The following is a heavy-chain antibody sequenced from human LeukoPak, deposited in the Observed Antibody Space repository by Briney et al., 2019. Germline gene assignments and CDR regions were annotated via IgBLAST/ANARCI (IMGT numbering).Heavy chain of an antibody. Sequence: GGSLRLSCAVSGFTFSSYAMTWVRQAPGKGLEWVSAISGTGANTYYADSVKGRFTTSRDNPRSTLCLQMNSLSNEDTAVYYCAYADNNGWYYFDYWGQGTLVTVSS. V-gene: IGHV3-23*01. D-gene: IGHD6-19*01. CDR1: GFTFSSYA. CDR2: ISGTGANT. J-gene: IGHJ4*02. CDR3: AYADNNGWYYFDY.